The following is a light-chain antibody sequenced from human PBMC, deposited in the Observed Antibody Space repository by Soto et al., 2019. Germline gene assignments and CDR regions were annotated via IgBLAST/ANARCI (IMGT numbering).Light chain of an antibody. CDR3: QQTYSIPIT. CDR1: QTITNY. V-gene: IGKV1-39*01. Sequence: DIQLTQSPSSLSASVGDRVTITFLTSQTITNYLNWYQQKPGKAPNLLIYTASYLQGGVPSRFSGSGSGTDFTLTISSLQPEDFATYYCQQTYSIPITFGQGTRLEIK. J-gene: IGKJ5*01. CDR2: TAS.